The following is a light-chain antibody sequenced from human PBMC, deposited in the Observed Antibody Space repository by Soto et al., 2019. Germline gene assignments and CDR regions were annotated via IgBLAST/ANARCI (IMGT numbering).Light chain of an antibody. CDR3: QQYGDSPYT. J-gene: IGKJ2*01. CDR2: GAS. CDR1: QSVSNNY. V-gene: IGKV3-20*01. Sequence: EIVLTQSPDTLSLSPGERATLSCRASQSVSNNYLAWYQQKPGQAPRLLIYGASSRPGGIPDKFSGSGSGTDFTLTINRLEPEDFAMYYCQQYGDSPYTFAQGTKVEI.